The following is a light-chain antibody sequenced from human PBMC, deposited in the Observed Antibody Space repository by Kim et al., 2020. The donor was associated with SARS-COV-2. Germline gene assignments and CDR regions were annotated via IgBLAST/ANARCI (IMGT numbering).Light chain of an antibody. V-gene: IGKV3-20*01. CDR3: QQYGSSPYT. Sequence: EIVLTQSPGTLSLSPGERATLSCRASQSVSSSYLAWYQQKPGQAPRLLIYGASSRATGIPDRFSGSGSGTDFTLTISRLDPEDFAVYYCQQYGSSPYTFGQGTKLE. CDR2: GAS. J-gene: IGKJ2*01. CDR1: QSVSSSY.